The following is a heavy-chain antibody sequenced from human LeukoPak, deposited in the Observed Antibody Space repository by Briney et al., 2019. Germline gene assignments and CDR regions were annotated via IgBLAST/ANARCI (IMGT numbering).Heavy chain of an antibody. Sequence: ASVKVSCKASGGTFSSYAISWVRQAPGQGLEWMGGIIPIFGTANYAQKFQGRVTITADEYTSTAYMELSSLRSEDTAVYYCALQSGYCSSTSCDMGFLDYWGQGTLVTVSS. CDR1: GGTFSSYA. V-gene: IGHV1-69*01. J-gene: IGHJ4*02. CDR2: IIPIFGTA. CDR3: ALQSGYCSSTSCDMGFLDY. D-gene: IGHD2-2*02.